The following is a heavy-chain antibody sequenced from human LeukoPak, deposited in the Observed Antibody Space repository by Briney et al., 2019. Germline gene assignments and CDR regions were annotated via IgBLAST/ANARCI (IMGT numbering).Heavy chain of an antibody. CDR3: ARNSVTTKAWGFDC. CDR2: ISYDGSNK. D-gene: IGHD4-17*01. CDR1: GFTFSNAW. J-gene: IGHJ4*02. Sequence: GGSLRLSCAASGFTFSNAWMNWVRQAPGKGLEWVAVISYDGSNKYYADSVKGRFTISRDNSKNTLYLQMNSLRAEDTAVYYCARNSVTTKAWGFDCWGRGTLVTVSS. V-gene: IGHV3-30*03.